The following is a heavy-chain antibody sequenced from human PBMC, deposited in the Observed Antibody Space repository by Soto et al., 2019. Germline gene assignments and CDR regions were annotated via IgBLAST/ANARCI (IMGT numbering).Heavy chain of an antibody. J-gene: IGHJ5*02. D-gene: IGHD2-15*01. Sequence: EVQLVESGGGLVKPGGSLRLSCAASGFSFSSYSMNWVRQAPGKALEWVSSISRSARHINYADSAKCRFTISRDNAKKSLYLQINSLSAEDTAVYYCARGYTGYWSGGTCYGFDPWGQGTLVTVSS. CDR1: GFSFSSYS. V-gene: IGHV3-21*01. CDR2: ISRSARHI. CDR3: ARGYTGYWSGGTCYGFDP.